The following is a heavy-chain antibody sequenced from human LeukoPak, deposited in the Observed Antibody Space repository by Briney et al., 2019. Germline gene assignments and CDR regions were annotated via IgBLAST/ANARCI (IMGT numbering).Heavy chain of an antibody. D-gene: IGHD5-12*01. CDR1: GFTFSSYW. J-gene: IGHJ4*02. V-gene: IGHV3-7*01. CDR3: ARERYSGYADY. CDR2: IKQDGSEK. Sequence: PGGSLRLSCAASGFTFSSYWMSWVRQAAGKGLEWVANIKQDGSEKYYVDSVKGRFTISRDNAKNSLYLQMNSLRAEDTAVYYCARERYSGYADYWGQRTLVTVSS.